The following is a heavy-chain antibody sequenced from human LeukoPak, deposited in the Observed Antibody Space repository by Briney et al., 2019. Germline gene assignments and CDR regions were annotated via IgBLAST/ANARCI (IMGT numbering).Heavy chain of an antibody. J-gene: IGHJ6*03. CDR2: ISYDGSNK. D-gene: IGHD3-10*01. Sequence: GRSLRLSCAASGFTFSSYAMHWVRQAPGKGLEWVAVISYDGSNKYYADSVKGRFTISRDNSKNTLYLQINSLRAEDTAVYYCARDRGVVAYYYYMDVWGKGTTVTVSS. V-gene: IGHV3-30*04. CDR3: ARDRGVVAYYYYMDV. CDR1: GFTFSSYA.